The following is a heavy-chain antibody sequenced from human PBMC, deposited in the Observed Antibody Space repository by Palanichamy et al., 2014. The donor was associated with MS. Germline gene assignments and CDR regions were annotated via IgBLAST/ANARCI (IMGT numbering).Heavy chain of an antibody. CDR3: ARMYCSSTSCLYYFDY. V-gene: IGHV1-3*01. D-gene: IGHD2-2*01. J-gene: IGHJ4*02. Sequence: QVQLVQSGAEVKKPGASVKVSCKASGYSFTTYAMHWVRQAPGQRLEWMGWINAGNGNTEYSQKFQGRVSITRDTPASTAYMELSSLRSEDTAMYYCARMYCSSTSCLYYFDYWGQGTLATVSS. CDR1: GYSFTTYA. CDR2: INAGNGNT.